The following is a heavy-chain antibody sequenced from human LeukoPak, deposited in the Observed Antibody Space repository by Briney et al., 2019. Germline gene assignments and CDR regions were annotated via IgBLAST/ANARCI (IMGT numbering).Heavy chain of an antibody. CDR2: ISYDGSNK. J-gene: IGHJ4*02. CDR3: ARDQGYGSGTFLDY. Sequence: GGSLRLSCAASGFTFSSYSMHWVRQGPGKGLEGVAVISYDGSNKYYADSVKGRFTISRDNSKNTLYLQMNSLRVEDTAVYYCARDQGYGSGTFLDYWGQGTLVTVSS. V-gene: IGHV3-30*04. D-gene: IGHD3-10*01. CDR1: GFTFSSYS.